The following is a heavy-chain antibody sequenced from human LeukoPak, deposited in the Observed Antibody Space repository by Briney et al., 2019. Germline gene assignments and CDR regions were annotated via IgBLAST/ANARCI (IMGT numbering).Heavy chain of an antibody. V-gene: IGHV4-4*07. CDR2: VYSSGST. D-gene: IGHD6-19*01. Sequence: SETLSLTCTVSGGSISNYYWGWIRQPAGKGLEWIGRVYSSGSTNYNPSLKSRVTMSVDTSKNQFSLKLSSVTAADTAVYYCARDRMAVAGTGAFDIWGQGTMVTVSS. CDR1: GGSISNYY. CDR3: ARDRMAVAGTGAFDI. J-gene: IGHJ3*02.